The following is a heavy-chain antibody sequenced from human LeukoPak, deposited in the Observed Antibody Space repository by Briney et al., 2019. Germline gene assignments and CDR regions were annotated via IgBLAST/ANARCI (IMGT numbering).Heavy chain of an antibody. V-gene: IGHV4-4*09. D-gene: IGHD3-10*01. CDR2: IYTSGST. CDR1: GGSISSYY. Sequence: KASETLSLTCTVSGGSISSYYWSWIRQPPGKGLEWIGYIYTSGSTNYNPSLKSRVTISVDTSKNQFSLKLSSVTAADTAVYYCARSVRGGKQSKLDYWGQGTLVTVSS. CDR3: ARSVRGGKQSKLDY. J-gene: IGHJ4*02.